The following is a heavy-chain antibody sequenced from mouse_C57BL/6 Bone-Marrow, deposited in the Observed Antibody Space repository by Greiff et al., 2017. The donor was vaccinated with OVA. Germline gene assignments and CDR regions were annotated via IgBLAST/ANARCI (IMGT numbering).Heavy chain of an antibody. CDR3: TRDYYGPYDWYFDV. CDR1: GFTFSSYA. CDR2: ISSGGDYI. D-gene: IGHD1-1*01. Sequence: EVKLVESGEGLVKPGGSLKLSCAASGFTFSSYAMSWVRQTPEKRLEWVAYISSGGDYIYYADTVKGRFTISRDNARNTLYLQMSSLKSEDTAMYYCTRDYYGPYDWYFDVWGTGTTVTVSS. J-gene: IGHJ1*03. V-gene: IGHV5-9-1*02.